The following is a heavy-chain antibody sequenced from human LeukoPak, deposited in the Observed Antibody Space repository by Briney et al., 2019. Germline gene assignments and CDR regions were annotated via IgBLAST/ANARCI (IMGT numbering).Heavy chain of an antibody. D-gene: IGHD3-9*01. Sequence: GGSLRLSCAASGFSFSSYAMNWVRQAPGKVLEWVASIRGSGGSTYYADSVKGRFTISRDNSMNTLFLQMNSLRAEDTAVYYCAKDRYDRIPKEIDYWGQGTLVTVSS. CDR1: GFSFSSYA. CDR3: AKDRYDRIPKEIDY. CDR2: IRGSGGST. J-gene: IGHJ4*02. V-gene: IGHV3-23*01.